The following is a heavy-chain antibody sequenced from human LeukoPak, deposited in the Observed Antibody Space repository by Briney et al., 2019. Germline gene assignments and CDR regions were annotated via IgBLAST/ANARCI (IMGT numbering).Heavy chain of an antibody. D-gene: IGHD1-26*01. CDR3: ARGSGSYYYLDY. CDR1: GYTFINYG. Sequence: GSVKVSCKASGYTFINYGISWVRQAPGQGLEWMGWISPYNGDTDYAQKVQGRVTMTTDTSTSTAYMELRSLTSDDTAVYYCARGSGSYYYLDYWGQGSLVTVSS. CDR2: ISPYNGDT. V-gene: IGHV1-18*04. J-gene: IGHJ4*02.